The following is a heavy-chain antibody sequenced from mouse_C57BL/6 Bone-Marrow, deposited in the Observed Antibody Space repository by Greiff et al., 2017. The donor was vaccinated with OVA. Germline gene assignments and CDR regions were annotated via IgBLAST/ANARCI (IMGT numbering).Heavy chain of an antibody. CDR2: IYPRDGST. Sequence: QVQLKQSGPELVKPGASVKLSCKASGYTFTSYDINWVKQRPGQGLEWIGWIYPRDGSTKYNEKFKGKATLTVDTSSSTAYMELHSLTSEDSAVYFCARGRGDGPYYAMDYWGQGTSVTVSS. J-gene: IGHJ4*01. V-gene: IGHV1-85*01. CDR1: GYTFTSYD. CDR3: ARGRGDGPYYAMDY. D-gene: IGHD3-1*01.